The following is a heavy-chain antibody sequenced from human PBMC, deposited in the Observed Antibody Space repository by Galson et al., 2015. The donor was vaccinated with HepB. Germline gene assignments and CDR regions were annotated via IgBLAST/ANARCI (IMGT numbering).Heavy chain of an antibody. CDR1: GFTFSSYG. J-gene: IGHJ4*02. CDR2: IWYDGSNK. V-gene: IGHV3-33*01. D-gene: IGHD6-6*01. CDR3: ARDEEQLVPDTSYYFDY. Sequence: SLRLSCAASGFTFSSYGMHWVRQAPGKGLEWVAVIWYDGSNKYYADSVKGRFTISRDNSKNTLYLQMNSLRAEDTAVYYCARDEEQLVPDTSYYFDYWGQGTLVTVSS.